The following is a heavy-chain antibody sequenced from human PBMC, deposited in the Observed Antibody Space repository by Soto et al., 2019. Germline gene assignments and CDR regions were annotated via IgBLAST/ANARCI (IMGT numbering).Heavy chain of an antibody. Sequence: QVQLQQWGAGLLKPSETLSLTCAVYGGSFSGYYWSWIRQPPGKGLGWIGEINHSGSTNYNPSLKSRVTISVDTSKNQFSLKLSSVTAADTAVYYCARGDYGDSDAFDIWGQGTMVTVSS. CDR3: ARGDYGDSDAFDI. CDR2: INHSGST. V-gene: IGHV4-34*01. D-gene: IGHD4-17*01. J-gene: IGHJ3*02. CDR1: GGSFSGYY.